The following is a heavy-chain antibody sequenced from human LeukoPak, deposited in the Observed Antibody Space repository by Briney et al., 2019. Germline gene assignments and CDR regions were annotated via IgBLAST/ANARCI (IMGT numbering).Heavy chain of an antibody. CDR2: IRYDGSNT. Sequence: PGGSLRLSCAASGFTFSSYGMHWVRQAPGKGLEWVAFIRYDGSNTYYADSVKGRFTISRDNSKNTLYLQMNSLRAEDTAVYYCAKRAWLRSPYYYCYMDVWGKGTTVTVSS. CDR3: AKRAWLRSPYYYCYMDV. CDR1: GFTFSSYG. J-gene: IGHJ6*03. D-gene: IGHD5-12*01. V-gene: IGHV3-30*02.